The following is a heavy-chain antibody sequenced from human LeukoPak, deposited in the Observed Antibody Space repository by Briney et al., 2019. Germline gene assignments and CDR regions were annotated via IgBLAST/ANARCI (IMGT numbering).Heavy chain of an antibody. V-gene: IGHV1-18*01. Sequence: ASVKVSCKASGYTFTSYGISWVRQAPGQGLEWMGWISAYNGNTNYAQKLQGRVTMTTDTSTSTAYMELRSLRSDDTAVYYCARGGEYYYDSSGYHDGYYFDYWGQGTLVTVSS. J-gene: IGHJ4*02. CDR1: GYTFTSYG. D-gene: IGHD3-22*01. CDR2: ISAYNGNT. CDR3: ARGGEYYYDSSGYHDGYYFDY.